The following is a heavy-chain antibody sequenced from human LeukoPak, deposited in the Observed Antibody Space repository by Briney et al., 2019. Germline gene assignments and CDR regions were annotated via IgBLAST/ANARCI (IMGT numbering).Heavy chain of an antibody. J-gene: IGHJ6*02. CDR1: GFTFSSYG. Sequence: GGSLRLSCAASGFTFSSYGMHWVRQAPGKGLEWVAVISYDGSDKYYADSVKGRFTISRDNSKNTLYLQMNSLRAEDTAVYYCAKGIRYCSSTSCYYVHYYYGRDVWGQGTTVTVSS. D-gene: IGHD2-2*01. CDR2: ISYDGSDK. CDR3: AKGIRYCSSTSCYYVHYYYGRDV. V-gene: IGHV3-30*18.